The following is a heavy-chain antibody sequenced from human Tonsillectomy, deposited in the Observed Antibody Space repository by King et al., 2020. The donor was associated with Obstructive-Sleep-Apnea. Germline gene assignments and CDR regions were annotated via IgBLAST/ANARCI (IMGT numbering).Heavy chain of an antibody. CDR1: GGPLSSGCYY. D-gene: IGHD5-24*01. Sequence: QLQESGPGLVKPSQTLSLTFTVSGGPLSSGCYYWRWIRQHPGTGLEWSGCNSYSWGTYYNPSFKSRVTISVDTFKNQFSLKLSSVTAADTAVYYCARDSGWLQSGMDVWGQGTTVTVSS. V-gene: IGHV4-31*03. CDR2: NSYSWGT. J-gene: IGHJ6*02. CDR3: ARDSGWLQSGMDV.